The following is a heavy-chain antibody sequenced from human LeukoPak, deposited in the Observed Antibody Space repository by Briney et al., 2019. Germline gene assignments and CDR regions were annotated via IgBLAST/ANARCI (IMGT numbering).Heavy chain of an antibody. CDR2: ISYDGSNK. Sequence: GGSLRLFCAASGFTFSNYAMHWVRQAPGKGLEWVAVISYDGSNKYYADSVKGRFTISRDNSKNTLYLQMNSLRAADTAVYYCARDLYDSSESAFDIWGQGTMVTVSS. V-gene: IGHV3-30-3*01. CDR1: GFTFSNYA. CDR3: ARDLYDSSESAFDI. J-gene: IGHJ3*02. D-gene: IGHD3-22*01.